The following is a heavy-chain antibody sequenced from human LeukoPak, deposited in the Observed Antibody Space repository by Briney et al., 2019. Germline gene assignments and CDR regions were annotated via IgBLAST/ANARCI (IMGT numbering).Heavy chain of an antibody. J-gene: IGHJ4*02. CDR2: INSDGSIT. D-gene: IGHD2-21*02. V-gene: IGHV3-74*01. Sequence: PGGSLRLSCAASGFTFSSYWMHWVRQAPGKGLVWVSRINSDGSITNYADSVKGRFTISRDNARNTSYLHMNSLRAEDSAVYYCARENFYSYWGQGTLVTVSS. CDR1: GFTFSSYW. CDR3: ARENFYSY.